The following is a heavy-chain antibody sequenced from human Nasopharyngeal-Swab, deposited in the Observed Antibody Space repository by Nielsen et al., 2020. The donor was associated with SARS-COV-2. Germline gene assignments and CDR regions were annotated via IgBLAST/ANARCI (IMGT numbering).Heavy chain of an antibody. V-gene: IGHV1-24*01. CDR2: FDPEDGET. CDR3: ATCSPVVSSGNWFDP. Sequence: ASVKVSCKVSGYTLTELSMHWVRQAPGKGLEWMGGFDPEDGETISDKKFQGRVTMTEDPSTDTAYMDLRSLRSEDTAVYYCATCSPVVSSGNWFDPWGQGTLVTVSS. J-gene: IGHJ5*02. CDR1: GYTLTELS. D-gene: IGHD2-8*02.